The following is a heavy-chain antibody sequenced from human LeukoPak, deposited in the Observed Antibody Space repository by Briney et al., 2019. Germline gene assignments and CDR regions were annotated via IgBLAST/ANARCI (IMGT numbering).Heavy chain of an antibody. J-gene: IGHJ4*02. CDR2: IYHSGST. Sequence: PSETLSLTCAVSGGSISSSNWWSWVRQPPGKGLEWIGEIYHSGSTNYNPSLKSRVTISVDKSKNQFSLKLSSVTAADTAVYYCARANQAGYSYDIFDYWGQGTLVTVSS. CDR1: GGSISSSNW. V-gene: IGHV4-4*02. D-gene: IGHD5-18*01. CDR3: ARANQAGYSYDIFDY.